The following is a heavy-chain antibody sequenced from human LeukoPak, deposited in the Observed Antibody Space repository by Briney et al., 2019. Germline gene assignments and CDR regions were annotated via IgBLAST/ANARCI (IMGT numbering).Heavy chain of an antibody. CDR3: ARDLHFDKKDY. CDR2: INPNSGGT. J-gene: IGHJ4*02. Sequence: VASVKVSCKASGYTFTGYYMHWVRQAPGQGLEWMGWINPNSGGTNYAQKFQGRVTMTRNTSISTAYMELSRLRSDDTAVYYCARDLHFDKKDYWGQGTLVTVSS. CDR1: GYTFTGYY. D-gene: IGHD3-3*02. V-gene: IGHV1-2*02.